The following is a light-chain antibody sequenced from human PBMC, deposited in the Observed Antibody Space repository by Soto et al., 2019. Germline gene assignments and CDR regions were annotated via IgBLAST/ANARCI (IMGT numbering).Light chain of an antibody. CDR3: QQSYSIPHT. V-gene: IGKV1-39*01. Sequence: DIQMTQSPSSLSASVGDRVTITCRASQSISSYLNWYQQKPRKAPKLLIYIASSLQSGVPSRFSGSGSGTDFTLTSSSLQPEDFATYYCQQSYSIPHTFGQGTKLEIK. J-gene: IGKJ2*01. CDR2: IAS. CDR1: QSISSY.